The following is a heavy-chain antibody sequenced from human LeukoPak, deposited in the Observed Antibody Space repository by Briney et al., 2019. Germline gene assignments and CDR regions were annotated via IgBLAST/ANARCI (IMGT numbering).Heavy chain of an antibody. CDR1: GDSITNSRYH. Sequence: SETLSLTCAVSGDSITNSRYHWGWVRQPPGKGLEWMASIYHTGSTYYNSSLKSRVTISVDTSKNQFSLELTSATAADTAVYYCARHLMAVMDPWGQGTLVTVSS. J-gene: IGHJ5*02. D-gene: IGHD3-16*01. CDR2: IYHTGST. CDR3: ARHLMAVMDP. V-gene: IGHV4-39*01.